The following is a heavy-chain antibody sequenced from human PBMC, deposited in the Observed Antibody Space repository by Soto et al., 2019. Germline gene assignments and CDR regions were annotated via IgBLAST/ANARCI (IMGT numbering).Heavy chain of an antibody. J-gene: IGHJ6*02. V-gene: IGHV3-30*18. CDR1: GFTFSTYG. D-gene: IGHD3-3*01. CDR2: ISYDGVGK. CDR3: AKDYVLRFLEWSPDYFYGMDV. Sequence: GGSLRLSCAASGFTFSTYGMHWVRQAPGRGLEWVALISYDGVGKYYADSVKGRFTISRDNSKNTLFLLMASLRSEDTAVYSCAKDYVLRFLEWSPDYFYGMDVWGRGTTVTVSS.